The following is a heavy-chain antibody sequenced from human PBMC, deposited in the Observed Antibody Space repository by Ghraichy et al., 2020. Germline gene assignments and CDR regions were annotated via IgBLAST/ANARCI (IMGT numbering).Heavy chain of an antibody. D-gene: IGHD3-22*01. Sequence: GESLNISCAASGFTFSSHAMSWVRQALGKGLEWVSAISGSGGSTYYADSVKGRFTISRDNSKNTLYLQMNSLRAEDTAVYYCAKDLHSSGYYPLWGQGTLVTVSS. J-gene: IGHJ4*02. V-gene: IGHV3-23*01. CDR2: ISGSGGST. CDR1: GFTFSSHA. CDR3: AKDLHSSGYYPL.